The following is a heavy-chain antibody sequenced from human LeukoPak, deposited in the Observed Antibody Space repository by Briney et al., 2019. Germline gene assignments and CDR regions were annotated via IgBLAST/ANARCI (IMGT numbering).Heavy chain of an antibody. V-gene: IGHV3-74*01. Sequence: GGSPRLSCAASGFTFSSDWMYWVRQAPGKGLVWVSRINSDGSSTSYADSVKGRFTISRDNAKNTLYLQMNSLRAEDTAVYYCASPGYDYVWGEIAYWGQGTLVTVSS. CDR3: ASPGYDYVWGEIAY. J-gene: IGHJ4*02. CDR2: INSDGSST. D-gene: IGHD3-16*01. CDR1: GFTFSSDW.